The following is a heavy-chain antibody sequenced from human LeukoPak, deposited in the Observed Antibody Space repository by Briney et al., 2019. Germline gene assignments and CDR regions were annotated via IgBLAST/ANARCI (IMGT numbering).Heavy chain of an antibody. D-gene: IGHD2-2*01. Sequence: PSETLSLTCAVHGGSFSGYYWSWIRQPPGKGLEWIGEINHSGSTNYNPSLKSRVTISVDTSKNQFSLKLSSVTAADTAVYYCARSGGCSSTSCYQYNWFDPWGQGTLVTVSS. J-gene: IGHJ5*02. CDR1: GGSFSGYY. CDR2: INHSGST. V-gene: IGHV4-34*01. CDR3: ARSGGCSSTSCYQYNWFDP.